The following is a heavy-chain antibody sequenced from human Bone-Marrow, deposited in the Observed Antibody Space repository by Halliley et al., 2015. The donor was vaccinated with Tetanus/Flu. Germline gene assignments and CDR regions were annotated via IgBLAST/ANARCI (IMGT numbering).Heavy chain of an antibody. J-gene: IGHJ4*02. Sequence: SLRLSCAASGFTFDDYAMHWVRQAPGKGLEWVSGISWSSSSIGYVDSVKGRFTISRDNAKNSLYLQMNSLRVEDTALYYCAKKWSADTSTDYFDYWGQGTLVTVSS. V-gene: IGHV3-9*01. D-gene: IGHD5-18*01. CDR2: ISWSSSSI. CDR3: AKKWSADTSTDYFDY. CDR1: GFTFDDYA.